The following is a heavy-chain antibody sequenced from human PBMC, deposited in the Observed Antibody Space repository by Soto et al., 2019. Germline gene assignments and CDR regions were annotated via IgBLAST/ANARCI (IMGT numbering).Heavy chain of an antibody. J-gene: IGHJ4*02. CDR2: ISAYNGNT. CDR3: ARELRGMIAVAGSTDY. D-gene: IGHD6-19*01. CDR1: GYTFTSYG. Sequence: QVQLVQSGAEVKKPGASVKVSCKASGYTFTSYGISWVRQAPGQGLEWMGWISAYNGNTHYAQKLQGRVTMTTDTSTSTAYMELRCLRSDDTAVDYCARELRGMIAVAGSTDYWGQGTLFTVSA. V-gene: IGHV1-18*04.